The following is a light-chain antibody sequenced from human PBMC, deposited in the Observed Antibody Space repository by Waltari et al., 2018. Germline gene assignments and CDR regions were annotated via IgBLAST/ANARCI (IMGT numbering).Light chain of an antibody. CDR3: ETGGHGTWV. CDR1: SGHSSNV. CDR2: VNSDGSH. J-gene: IGLJ3*02. Sequence: QLVVTQSPSASAPLGASVKLTCTLSSGHSSNVIAWLQQRPEKGPRYLMKVNSDGSHSKGDEIPVRFSGSMSGAGRYLTISSLQSDDEADYYCETGGHGTWVFGGGTKLTVL. V-gene: IGLV4-69*01.